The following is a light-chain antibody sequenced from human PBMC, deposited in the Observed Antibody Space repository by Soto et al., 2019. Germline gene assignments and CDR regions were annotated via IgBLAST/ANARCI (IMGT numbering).Light chain of an antibody. CDR1: QSVSSS. CDR3: QHRSIWPVS. V-gene: IGKV3-11*01. J-gene: IGKJ5*01. Sequence: EIVLTQSPATLSSSPGERATLSCRASQSVSSSLAWYQQKTGQAPRLLIYAASNRATGIPARFSGSGSGTDFTLTISSLEPEDFAVYYCQHRSIWPVSFGQGTRLEIK. CDR2: AAS.